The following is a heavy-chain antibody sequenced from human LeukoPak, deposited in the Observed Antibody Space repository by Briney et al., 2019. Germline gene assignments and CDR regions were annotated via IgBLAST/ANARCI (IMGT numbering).Heavy chain of an antibody. J-gene: IGHJ5*02. D-gene: IGHD3-10*01. CDR3: ARAGGSGSYLSIRWFDP. Sequence: ASVKVSCKASGYSFTGNYIHWVRQAPGQGLEWMGWINPNSGDTNYAQKFQGRVTMTRDTSISTAYMDLSGLRSDDTAMYYCARAGGSGSYLSIRWFDPWGQGTLVTVSS. CDR2: INPNSGDT. V-gene: IGHV1-2*02. CDR1: GYSFTGNY.